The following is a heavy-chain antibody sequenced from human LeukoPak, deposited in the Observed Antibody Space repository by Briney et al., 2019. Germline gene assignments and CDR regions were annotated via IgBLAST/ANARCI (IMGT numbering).Heavy chain of an antibody. Sequence: GGSLRLSCEGSGFTFSSSGMNWVRQAPGKGLEWVSSINSHSTSILYADSVKGRFTISRDNAKNSLYLQMHSLRAEDTALYYCAGGGGSYNYWGQGTLVTVSS. CDR3: AGGGGSYNY. D-gene: IGHD1-26*01. CDR1: GFTFSSSG. V-gene: IGHV3-21*01. J-gene: IGHJ4*02. CDR2: INSHSTSI.